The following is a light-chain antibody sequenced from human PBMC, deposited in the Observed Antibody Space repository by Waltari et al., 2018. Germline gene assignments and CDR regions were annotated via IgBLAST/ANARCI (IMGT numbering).Light chain of an antibody. CDR1: SSDVGGYNY. J-gene: IGLJ3*02. CDR2: DVS. V-gene: IGLV2-14*01. Sequence: QSALTQPASVSGSPGQSITISCPGTSSDVGGYNYVSWYQTHPGKAPKLLIYDVSNRPSGVSNRFSGSKSGNTASLTISGLQTEDEADYYCSSYTSSSTLVFGGGTKLTVL. CDR3: SSYTSSSTLV.